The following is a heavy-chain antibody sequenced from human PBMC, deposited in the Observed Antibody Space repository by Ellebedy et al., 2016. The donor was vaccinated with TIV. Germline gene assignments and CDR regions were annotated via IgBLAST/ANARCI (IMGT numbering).Heavy chain of an antibody. D-gene: IGHD3-10*01. CDR1: GFTFKIYA. CDR2: ISGGGHST. Sequence: GESLKISXAASGFTFKIYAMSWVRQAPGKGLEWVSGISGGGHSTYYADSVKGRFSISRDNSKNTLHLQMNSLRAEDTAVYYCAKALDGAGSSPFHYWGQGTLVTVSS. V-gene: IGHV3-23*01. CDR3: AKALDGAGSSPFHY. J-gene: IGHJ4*02.